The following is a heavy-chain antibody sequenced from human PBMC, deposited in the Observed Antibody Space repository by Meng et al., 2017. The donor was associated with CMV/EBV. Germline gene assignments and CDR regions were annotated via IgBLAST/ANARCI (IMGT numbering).Heavy chain of an antibody. CDR3: ARTRDVLRFLEWLLPIDY. CDR2: ISYEGSNE. Sequence: GGSLRLSCAASGFTFSTYAMHWVRQAPGKGLEWVAVISYEGSNEYYADSVKGRFTISRDNSKNTLYLQMNSLRAEDTAVYYCARTRDVLRFLEWLLPIDYWGQGTLVTVSS. V-gene: IGHV3-30*04. CDR1: GFTFSTYA. J-gene: IGHJ4*02. D-gene: IGHD3-3*01.